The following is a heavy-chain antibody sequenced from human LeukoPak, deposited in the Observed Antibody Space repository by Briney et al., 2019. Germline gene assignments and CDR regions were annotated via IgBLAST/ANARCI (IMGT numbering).Heavy chain of an antibody. D-gene: IGHD6-19*01. CDR1: GFTFSCYA. J-gene: IGHJ4*02. CDR3: ARDLVTDPDIVATKPVKSGYSSGWYSGGCFGY. Sequence: GGSLRLSCAASGFTFSCYAMSWVGQAPGKWLEWVSAISGSGGSTYYADCVKGRFTISRDNSKNTLYLQMNSLRAEDTAVYYCARDLVTDPDIVATKPVKSGYSSGWYSGGCFGYWGQGTLVTVSS. CDR2: ISGSGGST. V-gene: IGHV3-23*01.